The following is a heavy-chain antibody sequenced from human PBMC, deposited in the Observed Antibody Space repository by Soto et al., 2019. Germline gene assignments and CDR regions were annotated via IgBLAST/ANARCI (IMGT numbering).Heavy chain of an antibody. CDR1: GFTFSSYA. CDR2: ISYDGSNK. J-gene: IGHJ4*02. Sequence: GGSLRLSCAASGFTFSSYAMHWVRQAPGKGLEWVAVISYDGSNKYYADSVKGRFTISRDNSKNTLYLQMNSLRAEDTAVYYCARVPEDYGDYSFDYWGQGTLVTVSS. D-gene: IGHD4-17*01. CDR3: ARVPEDYGDYSFDY. V-gene: IGHV3-30-3*01.